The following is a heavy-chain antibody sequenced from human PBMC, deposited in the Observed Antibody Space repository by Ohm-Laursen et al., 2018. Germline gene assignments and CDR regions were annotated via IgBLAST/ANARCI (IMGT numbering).Heavy chain of an antibody. D-gene: IGHD6-13*01. V-gene: IGHV3-23*01. CDR1: GFTFSNYA. CDR2: ISGSGGST. CDR3: AKGGYSSSWPNFDY. J-gene: IGHJ4*02. Sequence: SLRLSCAASGFTFSNYAMNWVRQAPGKGLEWVSAISGSGGSTYYADSVKGRFTISRDNSKNTLYLQMNSLRAEDTAVYYCAKGGYSSSWPNFDYWGQGTLVTVSS.